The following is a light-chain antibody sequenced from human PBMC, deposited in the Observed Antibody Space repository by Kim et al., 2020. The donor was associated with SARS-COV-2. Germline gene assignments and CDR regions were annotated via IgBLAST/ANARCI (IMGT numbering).Light chain of an antibody. CDR3: SAWDTSLRAWL. CDR1: NNNVDGQG. CDR2: RND. Sequence: RHTTTLPCTVNNNNVDGQGAGWLQQHKTHPPKHLSYRNDDRPTEISERFSTSRSGNTASQTFAGNQPKDDADYYCSAWDTSLRAWLFCEGTQLTVL. V-gene: IGLV10-54*04. J-gene: IGLJ3*02.